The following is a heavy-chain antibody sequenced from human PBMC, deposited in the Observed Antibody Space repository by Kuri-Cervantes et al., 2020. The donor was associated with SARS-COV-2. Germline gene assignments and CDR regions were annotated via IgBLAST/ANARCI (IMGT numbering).Heavy chain of an antibody. CDR3: ARGRIAVVPAAKAFDP. CDR2: INHSGST. V-gene: IGHV4-34*01. D-gene: IGHD2-2*01. Sequence: SETLSLTCAVYGGSFSGYYRSWIRQPPGKGLEWIGEINHSGSTNYNPSLKSRVTISVDTSKNQFSLKLSSVTAADTAVYYCARGRIAVVPAAKAFDPWGQGTLVTVSS. J-gene: IGHJ5*02. CDR1: GGSFSGYY.